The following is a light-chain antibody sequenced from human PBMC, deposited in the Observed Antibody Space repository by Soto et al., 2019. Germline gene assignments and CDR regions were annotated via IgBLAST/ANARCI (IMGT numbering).Light chain of an antibody. Sequence: QSVLTQPPSVSAAPGQKVTISCSGSSSNIGNNYVSWYQQLPGTAPKLLIYENNKRPSGIPDRFSGSKSGTSATLGITGLQTGDEADYYCQSYDISLSGVVFGGGTKLTVL. CDR1: SSNIGNNY. V-gene: IGLV1-51*01. CDR3: QSYDISLSGVV. J-gene: IGLJ2*01. CDR2: ENN.